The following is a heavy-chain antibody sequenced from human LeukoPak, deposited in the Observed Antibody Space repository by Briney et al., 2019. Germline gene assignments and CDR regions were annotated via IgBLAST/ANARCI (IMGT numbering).Heavy chain of an antibody. CDR2: MSYDGRNK. D-gene: IGHD3-10*01. CDR3: ARDGDSALRVVNFDY. J-gene: IGHJ4*02. V-gene: IGHV3-30*15. CDR1: GFSVTTYV. Sequence: GGSLRLSCVASGFSVTTYVIHWVRQAPGKGLEWVAVMSYDGRNKYYADSVKGRFTISRDNSKNTLFLEMSSLRPEDTALYYCARDGDSALRVVNFDYWGRGTLVTVSS.